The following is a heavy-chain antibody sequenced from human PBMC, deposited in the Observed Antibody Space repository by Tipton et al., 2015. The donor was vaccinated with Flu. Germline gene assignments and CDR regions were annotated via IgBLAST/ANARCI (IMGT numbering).Heavy chain of an antibody. D-gene: IGHD4-17*01. CDR3: ARGDYGDYDHEADGFDI. V-gene: IGHV4-38-2*01. CDR1: GYSINNGYY. J-gene: IGHJ3*02. CDR2: AYYRGST. Sequence: TLSLTCDVSGYSINNGYYWGWIRQSPGKGLEWIGYAYYRGSTYYNPSLKGRVSISVDTSKNQLSLNLTSVTAADTAMYYCARGDYGDYDHEADGFDIWGQGTLVTVSA.